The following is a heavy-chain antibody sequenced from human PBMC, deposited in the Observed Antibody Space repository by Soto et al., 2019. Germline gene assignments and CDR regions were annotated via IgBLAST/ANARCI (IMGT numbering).Heavy chain of an antibody. CDR3: ASLKYSFGSHVAY. CDR2: ISDSGGNT. Sequence: PGGSLRLSCAASGFTFSSYVMSWVRQAPGKGLEWVSGISDSGGNTYYADSVKGRFTVSRDNSKNTVHLQMNSLRAEDTAVYFCASLKYSFGSHVAYWGQGTLVTVSS. J-gene: IGHJ4*02. V-gene: IGHV3-23*01. CDR1: GFTFSSYV. D-gene: IGHD5-18*01.